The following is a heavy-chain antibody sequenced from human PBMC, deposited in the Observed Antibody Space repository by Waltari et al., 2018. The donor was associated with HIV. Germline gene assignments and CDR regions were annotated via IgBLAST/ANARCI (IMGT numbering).Heavy chain of an antibody. CDR3: ARGVKEVGTTSISDY. J-gene: IGHJ4*02. Sequence: QVHLVQSGAEVKKPGASVKLSCKASGYTFANYYMHWVRQAPGQGLEWMGLINPSGSTTSYAHKCQDRVTMTRETSTSTVYMELSSLRSEDTAVYYCARGVKEVGTTSISDYWGQGTLVTVSS. D-gene: IGHD1-26*01. V-gene: IGHV1-46*01. CDR1: GYTFANYY. CDR2: INPSGSTT.